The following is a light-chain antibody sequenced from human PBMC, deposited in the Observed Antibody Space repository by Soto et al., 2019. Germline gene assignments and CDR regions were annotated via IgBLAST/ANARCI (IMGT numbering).Light chain of an antibody. V-gene: IGLV2-14*01. Sequence: QSVLTPPASVSGSPGQSITISCTGTSSDVGGYNYVSWYQQHPGKAPKLMIYEVTNRPSGVSNRFSGSKSGNTASLTISGLQAEDEADYYCSSYTSRSTLGFGTGTKVTV. CDR2: EVT. CDR3: SSYTSRSTLG. CDR1: SSDVGGYNY. J-gene: IGLJ1*01.